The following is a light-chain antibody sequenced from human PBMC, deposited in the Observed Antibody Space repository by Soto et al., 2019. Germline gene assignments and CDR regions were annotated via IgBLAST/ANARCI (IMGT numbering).Light chain of an antibody. CDR2: EGT. CDR1: NNDVGNYKL. CDR3: SSYTSSSTPYV. Sequence: QSALTQPASVSESPGQSITISCTGTNNDVGNYKLVSWFQHHLGKAPKLIIYEGTKRPSGVSNRFSGSKSGNTASLTISGLQAEDEADYYCSSYTSSSTPYVFGTGTKVTVL. V-gene: IGLV2-14*02. J-gene: IGLJ1*01.